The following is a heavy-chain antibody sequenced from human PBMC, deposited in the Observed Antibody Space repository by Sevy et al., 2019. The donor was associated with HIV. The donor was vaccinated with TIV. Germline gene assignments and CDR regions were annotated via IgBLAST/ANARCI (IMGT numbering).Heavy chain of an antibody. J-gene: IGHJ4*02. CDR2: IKADGGET. CDR1: GFTFSRDW. Sequence: GGSLRLSCAASGFTFSRDWMTWVRQAPGKGLEGVAKIKADGGETYSVDSVKGRFSISRDNAKNALYLQMNSLRAEDTAVYYCARGANNLYNWGQGTLVTVSS. V-gene: IGHV3-7*01. CDR3: ARGANNLYN. D-gene: IGHD3-10*01.